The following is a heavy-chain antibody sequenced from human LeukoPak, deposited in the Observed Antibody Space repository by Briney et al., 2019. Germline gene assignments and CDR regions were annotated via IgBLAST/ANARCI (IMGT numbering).Heavy chain of an antibody. CDR3: ARHHYSSGASYWYFDL. J-gene: IGHJ2*01. V-gene: IGHV4-4*07. CDR1: GGSIDIYY. D-gene: IGHD3-22*01. CDR2: IYTTGST. Sequence: SETLSLTCTVSGGSIDIYYWSWIRQPAGKGLEWIGHIYTTGSTSYNPSLKSRVTMSVDPLKNQFSLKLTSVTAADTAVYYCARHHYSSGASYWYFDLWGRGTLVSVSS.